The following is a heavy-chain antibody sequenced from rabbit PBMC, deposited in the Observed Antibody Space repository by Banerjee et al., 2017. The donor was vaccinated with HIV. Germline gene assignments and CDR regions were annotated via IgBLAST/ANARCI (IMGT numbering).Heavy chain of an antibody. J-gene: IGHJ4*01. CDR1: GFSFSSGYY. Sequence: QSLEESGGGLVKPGASLTLTCKASGFSFSSGYYVCWVRQAPGKGLEWIACIYTGSGSTWYASWAKGRFTISSTSSTTVTLQMTSLTAADTATYFCARKYRYDDSGGFGYVFNLWGPGTLVTVS. CDR3: ARKYRYDDSGGFGYVFNL. D-gene: IGHD6-1*01. CDR2: IYTGSGST. V-gene: IGHV1S40*01.